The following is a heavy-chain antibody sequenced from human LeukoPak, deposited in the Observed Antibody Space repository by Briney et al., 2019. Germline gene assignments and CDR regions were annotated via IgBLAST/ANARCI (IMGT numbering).Heavy chain of an antibody. CDR3: ARDLGATAKFDY. J-gene: IGHJ4*02. CDR2: IYHSGST. Sequence: SETLSLTCTVSGYSISSGYYWGWIRQPPGKGLEWIGSIYHSGSTYYNPSLKSRVTISVDTSKNQFSLKLSSVTAADTAVYYCARDLGATAKFDYWGQGTLVTVSS. V-gene: IGHV4-38-2*02. CDR1: GYSISSGYY. D-gene: IGHD1-26*01.